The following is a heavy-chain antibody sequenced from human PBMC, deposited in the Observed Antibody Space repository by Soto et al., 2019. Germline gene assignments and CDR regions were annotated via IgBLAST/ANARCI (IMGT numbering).Heavy chain of an antibody. CDR3: ARDFNYDSSGYYGSLGMDV. CDR1: GFTFSSYE. J-gene: IGHJ6*02. Sequence: VGSLRLSCAASGFTFSSYEMNWVRQAPGKGLEWVSYISSSGSTIYYADSVKGRFTISRDNAKNSLYLQMNSLRAEDTAVYYCARDFNYDSSGYYGSLGMDVWGQGTTVTVSS. CDR2: ISSSGSTI. V-gene: IGHV3-48*03. D-gene: IGHD3-22*01.